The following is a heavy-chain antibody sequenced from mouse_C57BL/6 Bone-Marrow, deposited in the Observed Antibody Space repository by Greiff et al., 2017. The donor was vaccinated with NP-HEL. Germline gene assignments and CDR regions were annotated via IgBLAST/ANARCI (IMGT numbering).Heavy chain of an antibody. CDR1: GYTFTSYW. D-gene: IGHD3-2*02. Sequence: VQLQQSGTVLARPGASVKMSCKTSGYTFTSYWMHWVKQRPGQGLEWIGAIYPGNSDTSYNQKFKGKAKLTAVTSASTAYMELSSLTNEDSAVYYCTRGPSSGYYFDYWGQGTTLTVSS. CDR3: TRGPSSGYYFDY. CDR2: IYPGNSDT. J-gene: IGHJ2*01. V-gene: IGHV1-5*01.